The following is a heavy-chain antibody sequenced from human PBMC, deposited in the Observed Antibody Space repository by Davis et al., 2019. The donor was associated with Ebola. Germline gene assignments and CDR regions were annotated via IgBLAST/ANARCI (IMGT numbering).Heavy chain of an antibody. J-gene: IGHJ3*01. CDR1: GFTFSSYG. V-gene: IGHV3-23*01. D-gene: IGHD6-19*01. Sequence: GESLKISCAASGFTFSSYGMSWVRQAPGKGLEYVSAISSSGDNTYYADSVKGRFTISRDNSKNTLHLQMNSLRVEDTAIYYCAKDTSNVWFDVWGQGTMVTVSS. CDR3: AKDTSNVWFDV. CDR2: ISSSGDNT.